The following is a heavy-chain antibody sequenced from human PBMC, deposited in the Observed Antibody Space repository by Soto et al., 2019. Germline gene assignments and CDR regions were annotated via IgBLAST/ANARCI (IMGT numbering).Heavy chain of an antibody. CDR1: GFTFSSYY. Sequence: EVQLVESGGGLVQPGGSLRLSCAASGFTFSSYYMSWVRQPPGKGLEWVANIKQDGSEKYYVDSVKGRFTISRDNAKNSLYLQLNGLRAEDTAVYYCARDGYSAGFDIWGQGTMLTVSS. V-gene: IGHV3-7*01. J-gene: IGHJ3*02. CDR2: IKQDGSEK. D-gene: IGHD5-18*01. CDR3: ARDGYSAGFDI.